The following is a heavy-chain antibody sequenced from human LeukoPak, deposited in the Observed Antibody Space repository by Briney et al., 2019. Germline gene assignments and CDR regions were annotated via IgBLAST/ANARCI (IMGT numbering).Heavy chain of an antibody. CDR1: GYTFTGYY. D-gene: IGHD4-17*01. CDR2: INPNTGVT. Sequence: ASVKVSCKASGYTFTGYYMNWVRQAPEQGLEWMGWINPNTGVTNYAQKFQGRVTLTRDTSIITAYMELTRLRSDDTAMYYCARDRTTVTTGYYGMGVWGQGTTLTVSS. J-gene: IGHJ6*02. V-gene: IGHV1-2*02. CDR3: ARDRTTVTTGYYGMGV.